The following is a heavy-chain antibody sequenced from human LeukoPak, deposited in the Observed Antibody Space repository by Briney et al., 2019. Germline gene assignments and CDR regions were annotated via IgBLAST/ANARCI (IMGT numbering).Heavy chain of an antibody. Sequence: PGGSLRPSCAASGFTFRNYAMTWVRQAPGKGLDWVALIGARDGRTYYADPVKGRFTISRDNFKNTLYLQMNSLRAEDTAIYYCAKGLYDYALDVWGQGTAVTVSS. J-gene: IGHJ6*02. CDR2: IGARDGRT. CDR3: AKGLYDYALDV. CDR1: GFTFRNYA. V-gene: IGHV3-23*01.